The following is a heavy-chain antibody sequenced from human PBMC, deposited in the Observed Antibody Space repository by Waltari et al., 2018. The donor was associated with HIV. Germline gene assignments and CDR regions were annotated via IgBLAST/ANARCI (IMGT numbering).Heavy chain of an antibody. CDR3: ARPGLDY. V-gene: IGHV3-48*01. CDR2: IDSPSLNT. CDR1: GFTFSTFS. J-gene: IGHJ4*02. Sequence: EVQLVESGGGYVQPGGSVRLSCAASGFTFSTFSMNWFRQSPGKGLEWVSYIDSPSLNTYYADSVKGRFTISRDNAKNSLYLEMNSLRAEDTAVYYCARPGLDYWGQGTLVTVSS.